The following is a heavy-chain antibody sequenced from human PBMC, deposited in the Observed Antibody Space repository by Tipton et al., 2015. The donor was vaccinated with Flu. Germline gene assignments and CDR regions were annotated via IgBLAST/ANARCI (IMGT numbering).Heavy chain of an antibody. CDR2: IYSSGST. Sequence: LRLSCTVSGGSIRSSSYYWSWIRQPPGKGLEWIGYIYSSGSTTYNPSLKSRVSMSADTSMNQFSLRLNSMTAADTAIYYCARVLAGHFGEGYFFDYWGQGALVTVSS. J-gene: IGHJ4*02. D-gene: IGHD3-10*01. CDR3: ARVLAGHFGEGYFFDY. V-gene: IGHV4-61*01. CDR1: GGSIRSSSYY.